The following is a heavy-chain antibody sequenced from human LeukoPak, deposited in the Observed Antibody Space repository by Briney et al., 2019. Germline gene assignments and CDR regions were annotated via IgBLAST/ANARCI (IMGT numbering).Heavy chain of an antibody. CDR2: ISGSGGST. CDR1: GFTFSSYA. J-gene: IGHJ6*02. CDR3: AASIVVVPAAMLDYYYYYGMDV. Sequence: GGSLRLSCAASGFTFSSYAMSWVRQAPGKGLEWVSAISGSGGSTYYADSVRGRFTISRDNSKNTLYLQMNSLRAEDTAVYYCAASIVVVPAAMLDYYYYYGMDVWGQGTTVTVSS. D-gene: IGHD2-2*01. V-gene: IGHV3-23*01.